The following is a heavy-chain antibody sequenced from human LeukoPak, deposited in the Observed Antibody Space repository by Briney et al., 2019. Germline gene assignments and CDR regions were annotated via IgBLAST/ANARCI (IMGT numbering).Heavy chain of an antibody. CDR2: INPIFGTA. D-gene: IGHD2-15*01. CDR3: ARGGCSGGSCYDNWFDP. CDR1: GGTFSSYA. V-gene: IGHV1-69*13. Sequence: SVKVSCKASGGTFSSYAISWVRQAPGQGLEWMGGINPIFGTANYAQKFQGRVTITADESTSTAYMELSSLRSEDTAVYYCARGGCSGGSCYDNWFDPWGQGTLVTVSS. J-gene: IGHJ5*02.